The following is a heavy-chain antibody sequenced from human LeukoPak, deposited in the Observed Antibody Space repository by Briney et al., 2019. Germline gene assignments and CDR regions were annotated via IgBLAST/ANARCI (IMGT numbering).Heavy chain of an antibody. CDR1: GGSISSSYYY. D-gene: IGHD3-22*01. V-gene: IGHV4-39*07. J-gene: IGHJ4*02. CDR2: IYSSGST. Sequence: SETLSLTCTVSGGSISSSYYYWGWIRQPPGKGLEWIGSIYSSGSTYYNPSLKSRVTISVDTSKNQFSLKLSSVTAADTAVYYCARVVHYDSSGYYSVAVYFDYWGQGTLVTVSS. CDR3: ARVVHYDSSGYYSVAVYFDY.